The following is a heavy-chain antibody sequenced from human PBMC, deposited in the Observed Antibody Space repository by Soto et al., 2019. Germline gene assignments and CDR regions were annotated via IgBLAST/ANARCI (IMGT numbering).Heavy chain of an antibody. CDR1: GDSVSSNTVT. D-gene: IGHD6-13*01. CDR3: VRLIGNSWLDY. Sequence: SQTLSLTCAISGDSVSSNTVTWNWIRQSPSRGLEWLGRTYYRSNWERDYAVSVQSRITINPDTSKNQFSLQLNSVTPEDTAVYYCVRLIGNSWLDYWGQGTLVTAPQ. J-gene: IGHJ4*02. V-gene: IGHV6-1*01. CDR2: TYYRSNWER.